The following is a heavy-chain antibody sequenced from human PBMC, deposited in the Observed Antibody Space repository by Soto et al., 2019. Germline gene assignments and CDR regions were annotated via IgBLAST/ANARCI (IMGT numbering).Heavy chain of an antibody. V-gene: IGHV3-74*01. Sequence: ELQLVESGGDIVQPGGSLRLSCAASGFIFSEYWMHWVRQAPGKGLVWVSRISSDGSSTHYADSVKGRFTISRDNSKNTLYLQMNSLTAEETGVFYCSRGGPGVPMYYSDYWGQGTLVTVSS. J-gene: IGHJ4*02. CDR1: GFIFSEYW. CDR2: ISSDGSST. CDR3: SRGGPGVPMYYSDY. D-gene: IGHD2-8*01.